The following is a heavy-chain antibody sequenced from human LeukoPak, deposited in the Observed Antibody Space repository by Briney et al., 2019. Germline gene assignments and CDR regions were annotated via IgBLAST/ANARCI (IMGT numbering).Heavy chain of an antibody. CDR3: ATASSGWYGGFDY. D-gene: IGHD6-19*01. Sequence: ASVKVSCKVSGYTLTELSMHWVGQAPGHRLEWMGGFDPEDGETIYAQKFQGRVTMTEDTSTDTAYMELSSLGSEDTAVYYCATASSGWYGGFDYWGQGTLVTVSS. CDR2: FDPEDGET. V-gene: IGHV1-24*01. J-gene: IGHJ4*02. CDR1: GYTLTELS.